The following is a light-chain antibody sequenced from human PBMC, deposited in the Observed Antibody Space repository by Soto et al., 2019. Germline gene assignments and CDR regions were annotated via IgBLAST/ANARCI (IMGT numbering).Light chain of an antibody. CDR3: AAWDDSLSGNV. CDR1: TLSIGSNT. Sequence: QSVLAQPPSASGAPGQRVTISCSGTTLSIGSNTVNWYQQLPGTAPKLLIYSNNQRPSGVPDRFSGSKSGTSASLAISALQSEDEADYYCAAWDDSLSGNVFGGGTKVTVL. J-gene: IGLJ1*01. V-gene: IGLV1-44*01. CDR2: SNN.